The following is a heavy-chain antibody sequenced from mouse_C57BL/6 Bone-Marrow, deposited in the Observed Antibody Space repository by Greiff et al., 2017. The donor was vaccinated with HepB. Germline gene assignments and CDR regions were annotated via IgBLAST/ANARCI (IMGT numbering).Heavy chain of an antibody. J-gene: IGHJ2*01. D-gene: IGHD1-1*01. V-gene: IGHV1-81*01. CDR1: GSTFTSYG. CDR2: IYPRSGNT. Sequence: VQLQQSGAELARPGASVKLSCKASGSTFTSYGISWVKQRTGQGLEWIGEIYPRSGNTYYNEKFKGKATLTADKSSSTAYMELRSLTSEDSAVYFCLTPDTTVGDFDYWGQGTTLTVSS. CDR3: LTPDTTVGDFDY.